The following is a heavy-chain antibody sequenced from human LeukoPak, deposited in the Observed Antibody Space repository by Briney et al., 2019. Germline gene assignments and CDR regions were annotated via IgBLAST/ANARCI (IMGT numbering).Heavy chain of an antibody. D-gene: IGHD6-6*01. CDR3: AKVGDSSSHYYYYYMDV. V-gene: IGHV3-30*18. J-gene: IGHJ6*03. Sequence: QPGRSLRLSCAASGFTFSSFGMHWVRQAPGKGLEWVAVISYDGSNKYYADSVKGRFTISRDNSKNTLYLQMNSLTAEDTAVYYCAKVGDSSSHYYYYYMDVWGKGTTVTVSS. CDR1: GFTFSSFG. CDR2: ISYDGSNK.